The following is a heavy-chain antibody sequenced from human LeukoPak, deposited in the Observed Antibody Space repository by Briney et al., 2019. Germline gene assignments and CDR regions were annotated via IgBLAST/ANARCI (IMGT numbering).Heavy chain of an antibody. V-gene: IGHV4-34*01. CDR3: ARRLGYCSSTSCYGLYYFDY. Sequence: SETLSLTCAVYGGSFSGYYWSWIRQPPGKGLEWIGEINHSGSTNYNPSLKSRVTISVDTSKNQFSLKLSSVTAADTAVYYSARRLGYCSSTSCYGLYYFDYWGQGTLVTVSS. J-gene: IGHJ4*02. CDR1: GGSFSGYY. D-gene: IGHD2-2*01. CDR2: INHSGST.